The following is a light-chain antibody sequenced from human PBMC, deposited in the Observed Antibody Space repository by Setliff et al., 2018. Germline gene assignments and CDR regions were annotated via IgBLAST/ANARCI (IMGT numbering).Light chain of an antibody. Sequence: DIQMTQSPSTLSASVGDRVTITCRASQSINIWLAWYQQKPGKAPRLLIYKTFNLESGVPSRFSGSGSGTEFTLTISSLQPDDFATYYCQQYSSYLFTFGPGTRWISN. V-gene: IGKV1-5*03. CDR2: KTF. CDR3: QQYSSYLFT. J-gene: IGKJ3*01. CDR1: QSINIW.